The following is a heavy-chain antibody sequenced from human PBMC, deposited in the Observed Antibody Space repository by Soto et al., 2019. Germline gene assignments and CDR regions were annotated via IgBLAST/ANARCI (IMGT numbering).Heavy chain of an antibody. CDR2: IYYSGST. CDR3: AREGGITMIVVVITNDAFDI. CDR1: GGSISSGGYY. J-gene: IGHJ3*02. V-gene: IGHV4-31*03. D-gene: IGHD3-22*01. Sequence: PSETLSLTCTVSGGSISSGGYYWSWIRQHPGKGLEWIGYIYYSGSTYYNPSLKSRVTISVDTSKNQFSLKLSSVTAADTAVYYCAREGGITMIVVVITNDAFDIWGQGTMVTVSS.